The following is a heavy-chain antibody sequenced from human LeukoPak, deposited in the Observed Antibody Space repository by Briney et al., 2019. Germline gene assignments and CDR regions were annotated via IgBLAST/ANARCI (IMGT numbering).Heavy chain of an antibody. CDR3: ARRYFDL. CDR2: IKQDGSEM. Sequence: GGSLRLSCAASGFTFSSYAMHWVRQAPGKGLEWVANIKQDGSEMYYVDSVKGRFTIYRDNAKNSLYLQMNSLRADDTALYYCARRYFDLWGRGTLVTVSS. V-gene: IGHV3-7*01. CDR1: GFTFSSYA. J-gene: IGHJ2*01.